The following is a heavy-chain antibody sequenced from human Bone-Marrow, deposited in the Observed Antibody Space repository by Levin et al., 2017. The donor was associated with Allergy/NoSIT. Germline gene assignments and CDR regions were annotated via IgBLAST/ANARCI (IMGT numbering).Heavy chain of an antibody. V-gene: IGHV4-4*02. CDR1: GGSISSVNW. D-gene: IGHD1-1*01. CDR3: ARRSDSVNDRYYFDL. Sequence: SETLSLTCAVSGGSISSVNWWSWVRQPPGKGLEWIAEIYHSGTTYYNPTLKSRVTISLDNSKNQFSLEVTSVTAADTAVYFCARRSDSVNDRYYFDLWGQGTLVTVSS. J-gene: IGHJ4*02. CDR2: IYHSGTT.